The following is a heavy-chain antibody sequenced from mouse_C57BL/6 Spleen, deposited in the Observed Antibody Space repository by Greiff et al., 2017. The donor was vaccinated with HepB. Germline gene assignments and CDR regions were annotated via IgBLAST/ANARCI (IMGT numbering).Heavy chain of an antibody. CDR2: INPNNGGT. Sequence: EVQLQQSGPELVKPGASVKISCKASGYTFTDYYMNWVKQSHGKSLEWIGDINPNNGGTSYNQKFKGKATLTVDKSSSTAYMELRSLTSEDSAVYYCARSRVYWGQGPTLTVSS. CDR1: GYTFTDYY. CDR3: ARSRVY. J-gene: IGHJ2*01. V-gene: IGHV1-26*01.